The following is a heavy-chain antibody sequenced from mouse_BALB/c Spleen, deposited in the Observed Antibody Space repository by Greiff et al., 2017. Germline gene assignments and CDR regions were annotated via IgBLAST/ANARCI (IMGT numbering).Heavy chain of an antibody. J-gene: IGHJ2*01. CDR1: GFSLTGYG. V-gene: IGHV2-6-7*01. D-gene: IGHD1-1*01. Sequence: VQLQQSGPGLVAPSQSLSITCTVSGFSLTGYGVNWVRQPPGKGLEWLGMIWGDGSTDYNSALKSRLSISKDNSKSQVFLKMNSLQTDDTARYYCARDRYYGSSLLGSSFDYWGQGTTLTVSS. CDR3: ARDRYYGSSLLGSSFDY. CDR2: IWGDGST.